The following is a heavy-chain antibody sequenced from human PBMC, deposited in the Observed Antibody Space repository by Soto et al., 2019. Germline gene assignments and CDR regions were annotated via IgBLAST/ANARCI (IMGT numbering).Heavy chain of an antibody. J-gene: IGHJ5*02. CDR1: GYTFTGYY. CDR2: XXXXSXGT. CDR3: ARAYFGWFDP. D-gene: IGHD1-26*01. V-gene: IGHV1-2*02. Sequence: SXXVSFTACGYTFTGYYRHWGRQAPGQVLEXXXXXXXXSXGTNYAQKFQGRVTMTRDTSISTAYMELSRLRSDDTDVYYCARAYFGWFDPWGQGTLVTVSS.